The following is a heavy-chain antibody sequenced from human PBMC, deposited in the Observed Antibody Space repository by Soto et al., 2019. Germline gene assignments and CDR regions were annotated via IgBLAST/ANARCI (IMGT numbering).Heavy chain of an antibody. V-gene: IGHV6-1*01. J-gene: IGHJ4*02. D-gene: IGHD3-10*01. CDR1: GDSVSSNSAA. CDR3: ARASYYYASGSYYNRFDY. Sequence: QTLSLTCAISGDSVSSNSAAWNWIRQSPSRGLEWLGRTYYRSKWYNDYAVSVKSRITFNPDTSKNQFSLQLNSVTPEDTAVYYCARASYYYASGSYYNRFDYWGQGTLVTVSS. CDR2: TYYRSKWYN.